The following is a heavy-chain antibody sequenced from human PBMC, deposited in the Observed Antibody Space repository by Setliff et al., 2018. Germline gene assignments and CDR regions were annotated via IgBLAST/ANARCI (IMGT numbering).Heavy chain of an antibody. V-gene: IGHV1-69*05. CDR3: AREVVVVKSAINYYYYMDV. CDR2: IIPIFGTT. Sequence: SVKVSCKASGYTFSSYGITWVRQAPGQGLEWMGGIIPIFGTTDYAQKFQGRVTITTDESTNTAYMELSSLRSDDTAVFYCAREVVVVKSAINYYYYMDVWGKGTTVTVSS. D-gene: IGHD2-2*01. CDR1: GYTFSSYG. J-gene: IGHJ6*03.